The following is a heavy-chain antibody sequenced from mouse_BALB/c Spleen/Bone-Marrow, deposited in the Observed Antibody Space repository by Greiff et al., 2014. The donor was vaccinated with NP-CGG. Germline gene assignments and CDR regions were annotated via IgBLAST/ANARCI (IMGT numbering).Heavy chain of an antibody. CDR3: ARGGDYGY. V-gene: IGHV1S132*01. D-gene: IGHD2-13*01. CDR2: IFPGTGTT. CDR1: GYTFTNYW. Sequence: LVESGAELVKPGASVKLSCMTSGYTFTNYWIQWVKQRPGQGLGWIGEIFPGTGTTYYNERIKGKATLTIDTSSSTAYMQLSSLTSEDSAVYFCARGGDYGYWGQGTTLTVSS. J-gene: IGHJ2*01.